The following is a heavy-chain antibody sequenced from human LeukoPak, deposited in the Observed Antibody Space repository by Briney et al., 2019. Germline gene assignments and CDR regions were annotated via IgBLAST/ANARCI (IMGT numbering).Heavy chain of an antibody. J-gene: IGHJ4*02. CDR1: GFTFNSYE. Sequence: GGSLRLSCAASGFTFNSYELKWFRQAPGKGLEWVSYITTDRDTKYYADSVRGRFTISRDNSKNTVYLQINSLRADDTAVYYCGKTTTGYSSGQKPAWPVDSWGQGTLVTVSS. CDR3: GKTTTGYSSGQKPAWPVDS. V-gene: IGHV3-48*03. D-gene: IGHD5-18*01. CDR2: ITTDRDTK.